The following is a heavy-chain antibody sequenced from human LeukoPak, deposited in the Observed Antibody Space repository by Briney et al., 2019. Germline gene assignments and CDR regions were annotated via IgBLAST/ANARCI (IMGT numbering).Heavy chain of an antibody. D-gene: IGHD3-22*01. CDR1: GGSISSGDYY. Sequence: SETLSLTCTVSGGSISSGDYYRSWIRQHPGKGLEWIGYIYYSGSTYYNPSLKSRVTISVDTSKNQFSLKLSSVTAADTAVYYCARFDTSDYYYYFDYWGQGTLVTVSS. CDR3: ARFDTSDYYYYFDY. J-gene: IGHJ4*02. CDR2: IYYSGST. V-gene: IGHV4-31*03.